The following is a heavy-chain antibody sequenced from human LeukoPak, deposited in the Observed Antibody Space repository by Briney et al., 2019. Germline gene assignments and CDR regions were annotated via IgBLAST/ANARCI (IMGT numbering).Heavy chain of an antibody. V-gene: IGHV3-11*01. CDR2: ISSSGSTI. J-gene: IGHJ4*02. CDR1: GFTFSDYY. Sequence: GGSLRLSCAASGFTFSDYYMSWIRQAPGKGLEWVSYISSSGSTIYYADSVKGRFTISRDNSKNTLYLQMNSLRVEDTAVYYCAKEGKTRNWNYFQAKPVYWGQGTLVTVSS. CDR3: AKEGKTRNWNYFQAKPVY. D-gene: IGHD1-7*01.